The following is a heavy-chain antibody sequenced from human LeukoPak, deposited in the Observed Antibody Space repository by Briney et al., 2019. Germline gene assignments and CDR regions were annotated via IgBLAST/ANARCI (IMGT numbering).Heavy chain of an antibody. CDR2: INHSGST. D-gene: IGHD5-18*01. Sequence: SETLSLTCAVYGVSFSGYYWSWIRQPPGKGLEWIGEINHSGSTNYNPSLKSRVTISVDTSKNQFSLKLSSVTAADTAVYYCASIPRGYSYGYRYWGQGTLVTVSS. CDR1: GVSFSGYY. V-gene: IGHV4-34*01. CDR3: ASIPRGYSYGYRY. J-gene: IGHJ4*02.